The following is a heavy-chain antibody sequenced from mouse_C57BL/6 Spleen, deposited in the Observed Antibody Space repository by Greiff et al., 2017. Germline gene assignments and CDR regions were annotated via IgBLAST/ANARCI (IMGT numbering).Heavy chain of an antibody. V-gene: IGHV1-69*01. Sequence: QVQLQQPGAELVMPGASVKLSCKASGYTFTSYWMHWVKQRPGQGLEWIGEIDPSDSYTNYNQKFKGKSTLTVDKSSSTAYMQLSSLTSEDSAVYYCAREDTTVVDYYAMDDWGQGTSVTVSS. CDR2: IDPSDSYT. J-gene: IGHJ4*01. CDR3: AREDTTVVDYYAMDD. D-gene: IGHD1-1*02. CDR1: GYTFTSYW.